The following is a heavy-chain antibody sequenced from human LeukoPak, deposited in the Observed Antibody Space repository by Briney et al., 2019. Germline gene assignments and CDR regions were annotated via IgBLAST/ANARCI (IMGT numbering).Heavy chain of an antibody. V-gene: IGHV3-23*01. CDR1: GFAFHAYT. CDR3: AKPPKYSGYIY. D-gene: IGHD5-12*01. Sequence: GGSLRLSCAPSGFAFHAYTMHWVRQPPGKGLEWVSAISGSGGSTYYADSVKGRFTISRDNSKNTLYLQMNSLRAEDTAVYYCAKPPKYSGYIYWGQGTLVTVSS. CDR2: ISGSGGST. J-gene: IGHJ4*02.